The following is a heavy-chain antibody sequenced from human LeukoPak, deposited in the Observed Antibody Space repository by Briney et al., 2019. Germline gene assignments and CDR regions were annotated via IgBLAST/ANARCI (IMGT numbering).Heavy chain of an antibody. CDR3: AREYDLLSAYYTA. J-gene: IGHJ5*01. Sequence: GGSLRLSCAASGFTFSSYEMNWVRQAPGKGLGWVSAITSDGAITFYANSVKGRFTTSRDNSNNTLYLQMIRLIAEDTAVYYCAREYDLLSAYYTAWG. CDR1: GFTFSSYE. D-gene: IGHD3-9*01. CDR2: ITSDGAIT. V-gene: IGHV3-23*01.